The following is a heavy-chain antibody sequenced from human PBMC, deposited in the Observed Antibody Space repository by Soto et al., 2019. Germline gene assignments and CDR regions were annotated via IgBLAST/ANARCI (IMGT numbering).Heavy chain of an antibody. V-gene: IGHV3-53*04. D-gene: IGHD1-1*01. Sequence: GGSLRLSCAASGFTVSSNYMSWVRQAPGKGLEWVSVIYSGGSTYYADSVKGRFTISRHNSKNRLYLQMNSLRAEDTAVYYCARGQTTRGYYYYYMDVWGKGTTVTVSS. CDR1: GFTVSSNY. CDR3: ARGQTTRGYYYYYMDV. CDR2: IYSGGST. J-gene: IGHJ6*03.